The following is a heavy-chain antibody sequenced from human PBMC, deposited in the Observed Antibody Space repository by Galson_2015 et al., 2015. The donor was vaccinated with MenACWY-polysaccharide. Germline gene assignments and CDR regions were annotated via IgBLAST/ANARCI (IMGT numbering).Heavy chain of an antibody. CDR3: ARHASGRSWFDP. CDR1: GGSVSNYY. V-gene: IGHV4-59*02. D-gene: IGHD3-10*01. CDR2: IYYSGST. J-gene: IGHJ5*02. Sequence: ETLSLTCTVSGGSVSNYYWTWIRQPPGKGLEWIGYIYYSGSTNYSPSLKSRVTISVDTSKNQFSLKLSSVTAADTAVYYCARHASGRSWFDPWGQGALVTVSS.